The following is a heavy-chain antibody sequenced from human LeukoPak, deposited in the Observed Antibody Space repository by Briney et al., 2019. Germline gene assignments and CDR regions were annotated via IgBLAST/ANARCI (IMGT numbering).Heavy chain of an antibody. CDR3: ASSGSSPLDY. V-gene: IGHV4-59*08. J-gene: IGHJ4*02. CDR2: IYYSGST. D-gene: IGHD1-26*01. Sequence: SETLSLTCTVSGGSISSYYWSWIRQPPGKGLEWIGYIYYSGSTNYKPSLKSRVTISVDTSKNQFSLKLRSVTAADTAVYYCASSGSSPLDYWGQGTLVTVSS. CDR1: GGSISSYY.